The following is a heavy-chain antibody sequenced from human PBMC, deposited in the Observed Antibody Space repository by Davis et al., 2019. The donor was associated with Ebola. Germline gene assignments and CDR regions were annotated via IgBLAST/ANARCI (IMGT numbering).Heavy chain of an antibody. Sequence: ASVKVSCKASGYTFTTYTITWVRQAPGQGLEWMGWISAYNGNTNYAQKFQGRVAMTTDTSTSTAYMELRSLRSDDTAVYYCANIAAAGTWDYWGQGTLVTVSS. CDR3: ANIAAAGTWDY. V-gene: IGHV1-18*04. D-gene: IGHD6-13*01. CDR2: ISAYNGNT. CDR1: GYTFTTYT. J-gene: IGHJ4*02.